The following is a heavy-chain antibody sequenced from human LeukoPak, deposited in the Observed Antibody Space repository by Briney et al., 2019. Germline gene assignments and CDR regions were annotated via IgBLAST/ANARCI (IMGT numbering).Heavy chain of an antibody. D-gene: IGHD1-14*01. CDR2: IRYDGSNK. J-gene: IGHJ6*03. CDR3: ARDRKGLYYYYMDV. CDR1: GFTFSSYG. V-gene: IGHV3-30*02. Sequence: PGGSLRLSCAASGFTFSSYGMHWVRQAPGKGLEWVAFIRYDGSNKYYADSVKGRFTISRDNSKNTLYLQMNSLRAEDTAVYYCARDRKGLYYYYMDVWGKGTTVTISS.